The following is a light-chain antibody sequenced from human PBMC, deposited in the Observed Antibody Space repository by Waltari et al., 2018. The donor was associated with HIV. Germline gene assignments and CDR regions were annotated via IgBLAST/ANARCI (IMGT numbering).Light chain of an antibody. CDR2: DDN. CDR1: NLVTKS. Sequence: SYVLTQPPPVSVAPGNTARLTRGCNNLVTKSVQWYQQKPAPAPALVIYDDNDRPSGIPDRFSCASSGNTATLTISRVEAGDEADYYCQVWDTGSDHWVFGGGTELAVL. J-gene: IGLJ3*02. V-gene: IGLV3-21*01. CDR3: QVWDTGSDHWV.